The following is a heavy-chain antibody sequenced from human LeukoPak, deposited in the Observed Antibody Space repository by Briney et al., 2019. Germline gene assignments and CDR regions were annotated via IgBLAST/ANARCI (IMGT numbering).Heavy chain of an antibody. J-gene: IGHJ5*02. CDR1: GYTFTSYG. D-gene: IGHD6-6*01. V-gene: IGHV1-18*01. CDR3: ASVKVSSIAALDWFVP. CDR2: ISAYNGNT. Sequence: GASVKVSCKASGYTFTSYGISWVRQAPGQGLEWMGWISAYNGNTNYAQKLQGRVTMTTDTSTSTAYMELRSLRSDDTAVYYCASVKVSSIAALDWFVPWGQGTLVSVSS.